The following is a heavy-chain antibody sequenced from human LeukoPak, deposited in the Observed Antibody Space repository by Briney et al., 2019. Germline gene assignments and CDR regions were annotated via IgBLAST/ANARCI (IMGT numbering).Heavy chain of an antibody. V-gene: IGHV3-23*01. CDR3: AKARYDSSGYYLDY. D-gene: IGHD3-22*01. Sequence: PGGSLRLSCAASGFTFSSNAMSWFRQAPGKGLEWVSAISGSGGSTYYADSVKGRFTISRDNPKNTLYLQMNSLRAEDTAVYYCAKARYDSSGYYLDYWGQGTLVTVSS. CDR1: GFTFSSNA. CDR2: ISGSGGST. J-gene: IGHJ4*02.